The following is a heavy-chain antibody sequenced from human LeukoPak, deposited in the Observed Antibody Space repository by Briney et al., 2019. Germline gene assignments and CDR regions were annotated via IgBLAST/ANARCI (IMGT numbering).Heavy chain of an antibody. J-gene: IGHJ4*02. CDR1: GYTFTGYY. CDR3: ARSKAAAMVDY. V-gene: IGHV1-2*06. Sequence: GASVKVSCKASGYTFTGYYMHWVRQAPGQGLGWMGRINPNSGGTNYAQKFQSRVTMTRDTSISTAYMELSRLRSDDTAVYYCARSKAAAMVDYWGQGTLVTVSS. CDR2: INPNSGGT. D-gene: IGHD2-2*01.